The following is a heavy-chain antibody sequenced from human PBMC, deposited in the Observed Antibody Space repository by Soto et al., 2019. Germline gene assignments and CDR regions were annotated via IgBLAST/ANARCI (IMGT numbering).Heavy chain of an antibody. V-gene: IGHV1-8*01. CDR2: MNPNSDNT. J-gene: IGHJ4*02. Sequence: QVQLVQSGAEVKKPGASVKVSCKASGYTFTSYDINWVRQATGQGLEWMGWMNPNSDNTGYAQKLQGRVTMTRNTTISTAYMELSSLRSEDTAVYYGVRAPPDYVDLEYWGQGTLVTVSS. CDR1: GYTFTSYD. CDR3: VRAPPDYVDLEY. D-gene: IGHD3-10*02.